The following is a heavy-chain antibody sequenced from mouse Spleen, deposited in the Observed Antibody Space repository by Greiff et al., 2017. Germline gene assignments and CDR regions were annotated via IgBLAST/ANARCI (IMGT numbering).Heavy chain of an antibody. D-gene: IGHD2-14*01. J-gene: IGHJ4*01. Sequence: EVQLQQSGPGLVKPSQSLSLTCTVTGYSITGYYAWYWIRQFPGNKLEWMGYISYSGSTSYNPSLKSRISITRDTSKNQFFLQLHSVTTEDTATYYCYRYDDGYAMDYWGQGTSVTVSS. CDR2: ISYSGST. V-gene: IGHV3-2*02. CDR3: YRYDDGYAMDY. CDR1: GYSITGYYA.